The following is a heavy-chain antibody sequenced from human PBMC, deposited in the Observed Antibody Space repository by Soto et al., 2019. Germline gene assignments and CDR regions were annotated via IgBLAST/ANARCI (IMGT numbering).Heavy chain of an antibody. CDR2: INHSGST. CDR1: GGSFSGYY. J-gene: IGHJ6*02. CDR3: ARGGPYDFWRGYYGPVRGGMDV. V-gene: IGHV4-34*01. Sequence: QVQLQQWGAGLLKPSETLSLTCAVYGGSFSGYYWSWIRQPPGKGLEWIGEINHSGSTNYNPSLKSRGTISVDTSKNQVSRKLSSVTAADTAVYYCARGGPYDFWRGYYGPVRGGMDVWGQGTTVTVSS. D-gene: IGHD3-3*01.